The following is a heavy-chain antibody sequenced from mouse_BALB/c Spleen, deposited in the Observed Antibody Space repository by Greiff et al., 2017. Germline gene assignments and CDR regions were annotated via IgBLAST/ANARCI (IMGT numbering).Heavy chain of an antibody. CDR1: GYTFTSYW. CDR3: ARRATGPRYFDV. V-gene: IGHV1-87*01. J-gene: IGHJ1*01. D-gene: IGHD3-1*01. Sequence: VQLQQSGAELARPGASVKLSCKASGYTFTSYWMQWVKQRPGQGLEWIGAIYPGDGDTRYTQKFKGKATLTADKSSSTAYMQLSSLASEDSAVYYCARRATGPRYFDVWGAGTTVTVSS. CDR2: IYPGDGDT.